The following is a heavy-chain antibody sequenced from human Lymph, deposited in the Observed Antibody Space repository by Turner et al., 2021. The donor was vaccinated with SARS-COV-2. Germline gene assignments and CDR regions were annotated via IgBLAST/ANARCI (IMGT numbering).Heavy chain of an antibody. CDR3: SRFTADIAVTGRYFDY. J-gene: IGHJ4*02. V-gene: IGHV1-18*01. CDR2: ISVYNGNT. D-gene: IGHD6-19*01. CDR1: GYTFTSYG. Sequence: QVQLVQSGAEVKKPGASVKVACKASGYTFTSYGISWIRQAPGQGREWMGWISVYNGNTNYAQRLQGRGTMTTDTSASTAYMELRSLRSDDTAVYYCSRFTADIAVTGRYFDYWGQGTLVTVSS.